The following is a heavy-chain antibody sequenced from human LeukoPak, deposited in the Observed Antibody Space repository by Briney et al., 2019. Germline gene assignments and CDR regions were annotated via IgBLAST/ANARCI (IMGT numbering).Heavy chain of an antibody. J-gene: IGHJ4*02. V-gene: IGHV1-46*01. CDR1: GYTFTSYY. Sequence: ASVKVSCKASGYTFTSYYMHWVRQAPGQGLEWMGIINPSGGSTSHAQKFQGRVTMTRDTSTSTVYMELSSLRSEDTAVYYCARLGPSIAPPESSFDYGGRGTLATVSS. CDR2: INPSGGST. D-gene: IGHD6-6*01. CDR3: ARLGPSIAPPESSFDY.